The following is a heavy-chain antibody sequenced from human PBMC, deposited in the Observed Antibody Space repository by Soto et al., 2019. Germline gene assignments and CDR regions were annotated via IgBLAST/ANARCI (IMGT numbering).Heavy chain of an antibody. Sequence: GGSLRLSCAASGFTFSSYGMHWVRQAPGKGLEWVAVIWYDGSNKYYADSVKGRFTISRDNSKNTLYLQMNSLRAEDTAVYYCARAQAGHQYYDYRDVWGKGTTVTVSS. V-gene: IGHV3-33*01. CDR2: IWYDGSNK. D-gene: IGHD6-19*01. CDR3: ARAQAGHQYYDYRDV. J-gene: IGHJ6*03. CDR1: GFTFSSYG.